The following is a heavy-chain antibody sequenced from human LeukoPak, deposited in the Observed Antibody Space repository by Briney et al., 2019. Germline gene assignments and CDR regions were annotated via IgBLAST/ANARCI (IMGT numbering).Heavy chain of an antibody. CDR3: ARVGAKYNYYYYMDV. V-gene: IGHV3-21*01. Sequence: PGGSLRLSCAASGFTFSSYSMNWVRQAPGKGLEWVSSISSSSSYIYYADSVKGRFTISRDNAKKSLYLQMNSLRAEDTAVYYCARVGAKYNYYYYMDVWGKGTTVTVSS. CDR1: GFTFSSYS. J-gene: IGHJ6*03. D-gene: IGHD1-26*01. CDR2: ISSSSSYI.